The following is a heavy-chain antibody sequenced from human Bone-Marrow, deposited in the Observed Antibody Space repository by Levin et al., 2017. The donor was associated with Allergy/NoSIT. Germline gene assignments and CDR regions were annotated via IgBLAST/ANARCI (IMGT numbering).Heavy chain of an antibody. CDR3: AGRRKPQYSSSWYWFDP. CDR2: IYYSGST. Sequence: SETLSLTCTVSGGSVSSGSYYWSWIRQPPGTGLEWIGYIYYSGSTNYNPSLKSRVTISVDTSKNQFSLKLSSVTAADTAVYYCAGRRKPQYSSSWYWFDPWGQGTLVTVSS. D-gene: IGHD6-13*01. J-gene: IGHJ5*02. V-gene: IGHV4-61*01. CDR1: GGSVSSGSYY.